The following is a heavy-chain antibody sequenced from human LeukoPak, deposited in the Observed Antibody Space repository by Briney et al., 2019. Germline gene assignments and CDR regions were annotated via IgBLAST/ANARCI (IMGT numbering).Heavy chain of an antibody. J-gene: IGHJ4*02. D-gene: IGHD3-3*01. Sequence: ASVKVSCKASGYTFTGYYMHWVRQAPGQGLEWMGWINPNSGGTNYAQKFQGRVTMTRDTSISTAYMELSRLRSDDTAVYYCARDHADYDFWSGYLHFDYWGQGTLVIVSS. V-gene: IGHV1-2*02. CDR1: GYTFTGYY. CDR3: ARDHADYDFWSGYLHFDY. CDR2: INPNSGGT.